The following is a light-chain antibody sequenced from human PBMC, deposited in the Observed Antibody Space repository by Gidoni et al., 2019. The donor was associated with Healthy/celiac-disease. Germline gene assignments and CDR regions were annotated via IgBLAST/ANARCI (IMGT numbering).Light chain of an antibody. V-gene: IGKV1-33*01. CDR3: QQYDNRPLT. J-gene: IGKJ4*01. CDR1: HDISNY. Sequence: DIHLTHSPSSLSASVGDRVTITCPASHDISNYLNWYQQKPGKAPKLLIYDASNLETGGPSRFSGSGSGTDFTFTISSLQPEDIATYYCQQYDNRPLTFXGXTKVEIK. CDR2: DAS.